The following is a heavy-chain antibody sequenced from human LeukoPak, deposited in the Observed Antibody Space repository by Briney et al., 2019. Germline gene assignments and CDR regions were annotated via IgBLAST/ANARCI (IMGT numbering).Heavy chain of an antibody. CDR2: IIPVFGTA. J-gene: IGHJ6*02. CDR3: ARGYIVVVPGAMDV. Sequence: ASVKVSCKASGGTFRNYGVSWVRQAPGQGLEWMGGIIPVFGTANYAQKSQDRVTITADEYRSIVYMEVGSLRSEDTAVYYCARGYIVVVPGAMDVWGQGTTVTVSS. CDR1: GGTFRNYG. D-gene: IGHD2-2*01. V-gene: IGHV1-69*13.